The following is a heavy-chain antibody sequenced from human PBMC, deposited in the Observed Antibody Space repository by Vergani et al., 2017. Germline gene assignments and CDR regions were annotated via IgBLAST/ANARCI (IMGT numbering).Heavy chain of an antibody. D-gene: IGHD2-21*02. Sequence: EVQLVESGGGLVKPGGSLRLSCAASGFTFSNAWMSWVRQAPGKGLEWVGRIKSKTAGGTTVYAAPVKGRFTITRDDSKNTLYLQMNSLKTEDTAVDYCTTPLAYCGGDCSFYWGQGTLVTVSS. CDR2: IKSKTAGGTT. CDR1: GFTFSNAW. V-gene: IGHV3-15*01. CDR3: TTPLAYCGGDCSFY. J-gene: IGHJ4*02.